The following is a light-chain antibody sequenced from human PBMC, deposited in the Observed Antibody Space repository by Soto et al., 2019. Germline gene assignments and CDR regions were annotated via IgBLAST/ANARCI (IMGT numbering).Light chain of an antibody. V-gene: IGKV1-27*01. CDR1: QGISNN. CDR2: AAS. Sequence: DIQMTQSPSSLSASVGDRVTITCRASQGISNNLAWYQQKSGKVPKLLIYAASTLQSGVPSRFSGSGSGTDFTLTISSLQPEDVATYYCQKYNSAPWTFGQGTNVEIK. J-gene: IGKJ1*01. CDR3: QKYNSAPWT.